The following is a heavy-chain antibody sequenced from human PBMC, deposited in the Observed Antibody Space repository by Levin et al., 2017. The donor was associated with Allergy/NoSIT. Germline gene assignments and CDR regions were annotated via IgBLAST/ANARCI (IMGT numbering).Heavy chain of an antibody. V-gene: IGHV3-49*03. CDR3: TRDDPSSVGDFFGDFFDEGALDGGADYDYGMDV. Sequence: GESLKISCTTSGFTFGDYAMSWFRQAPGKGLEWVGFIRSKGYGGTTEYAASVKGRFTISRDDSKSIAYLQMNSLKTEDTAVYYCTRDDPSSVGDFFGDFFDEGALDGGADYDYGMDVWGQGTTVTVSS. CDR2: IRSKGYGGTT. CDR1: GFTFGDYA. D-gene: IGHD3-10*01. J-gene: IGHJ6*02.